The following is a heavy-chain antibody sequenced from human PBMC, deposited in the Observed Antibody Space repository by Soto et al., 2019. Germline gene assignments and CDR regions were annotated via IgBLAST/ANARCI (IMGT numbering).Heavy chain of an antibody. CDR2: ISGSTSYS. CDR1: GFTFSDYD. J-gene: IGHJ4*02. CDR3: ARDSHSGPHYSDY. D-gene: IGHD2-15*01. V-gene: IGHV3-11*06. Sequence: GGSLRLSCAASGFTFSDYDMSLIRQAPGKGLECVSYISGSTSYSNYADSVKGRFTISRDNAKNSLFLQMNSLRAEDTAIYYCARDSHSGPHYSDYWGQGTLVTVSS.